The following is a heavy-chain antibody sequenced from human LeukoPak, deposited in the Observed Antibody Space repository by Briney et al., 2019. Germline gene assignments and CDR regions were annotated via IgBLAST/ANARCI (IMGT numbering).Heavy chain of an antibody. CDR2: INPNSGGT. CDR1: GYTFTGYY. J-gene: IGHJ5*02. V-gene: IGHV1-2*02. D-gene: IGHD3-22*01. Sequence: GASVKVSCKASGYTFTGYYMHWVRQAPGQGLEWMGWINPNSGGTNYAQKFQGRVTMTRDTSISTAYMELSRLRSDDTAVYYCARVSGWYYYDSSGYYPWGQGTLVTVSS. CDR3: ARVSGWYYYDSSGYYP.